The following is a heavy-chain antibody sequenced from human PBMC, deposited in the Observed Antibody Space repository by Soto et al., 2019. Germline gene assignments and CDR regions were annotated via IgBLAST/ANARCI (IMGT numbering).Heavy chain of an antibody. J-gene: IGHJ6*02. CDR3: ARDGRYCSGGSCYAFLGMDV. CDR2: IWYDGSNK. D-gene: IGHD2-15*01. CDR1: GFTFSSYG. V-gene: IGHV3-33*01. Sequence: QVQLVESGGGVVQPGRSLRLSCAASGFTFSSYGMHWVRQAPGKGLEWVAVIWYDGSNKYYADSVKGRFTISRDNSKNTLYLQMNILRAEDTAVYYCARDGRYCSGGSCYAFLGMDVWGQGTTVTVSS.